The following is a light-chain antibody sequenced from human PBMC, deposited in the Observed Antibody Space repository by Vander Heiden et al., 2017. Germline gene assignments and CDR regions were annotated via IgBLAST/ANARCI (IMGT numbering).Light chain of an antibody. CDR3: GTWDSSLSVGV. Sequence: QSVLTQPPSVSAAPGLRVTISCSGSTSNIGNNYVSWYQHLPGTAPKLLNYDNHKRPSGNPDRFSASKFGASATLDITGLQTGDEADYYCGTWDSSLSVGVFGTGTKVTVL. CDR2: DNH. CDR1: TSNIGNNY. J-gene: IGLJ1*01. V-gene: IGLV1-51*01.